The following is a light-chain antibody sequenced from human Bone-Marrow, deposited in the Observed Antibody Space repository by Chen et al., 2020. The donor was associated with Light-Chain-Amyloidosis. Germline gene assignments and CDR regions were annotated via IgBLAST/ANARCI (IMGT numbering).Light chain of an antibody. CDR1: SGTIATNY. CDR2: EDD. V-gene: IGLV6-57*01. J-gene: IGLJ3*02. CDR3: QSYQGSSQGV. Sequence: NIMLTQPHSVSESPGKTVFISCTRSSGTIATNYVQWYQQRPGSSPTTVIYEDDQRPSGVPERFSGTIDRSSNSASLTSSGLKTEDEADYYCQSYQGSSQGVFGGGTKLTVL.